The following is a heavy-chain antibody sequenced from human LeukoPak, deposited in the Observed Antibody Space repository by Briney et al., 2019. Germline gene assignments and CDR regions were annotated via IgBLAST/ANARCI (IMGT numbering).Heavy chain of an antibody. CDR1: GFTFSSYW. Sequence: GGSLRLSCAASGFTFSSYWMYWVRQAPGKGLVWVSRIKSDGSSTSYADSVKGRFIISRDNAKNTLYLQMNSLRAEDTAVYYCTTLYAGPTDYWGQGTLVTVSS. CDR3: TTLYAGPTDY. V-gene: IGHV3-74*01. CDR2: IKSDGSST. D-gene: IGHD2-8*01. J-gene: IGHJ4*02.